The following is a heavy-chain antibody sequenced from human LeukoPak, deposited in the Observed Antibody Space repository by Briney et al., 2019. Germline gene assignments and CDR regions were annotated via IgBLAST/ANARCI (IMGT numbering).Heavy chain of an antibody. Sequence: PGGSLRLSCAASGFPFSSYWMNWVRQAPGKGLEWVANIKENGGERYYVDSVKGRFTISRGNANNSPYLKMNSLRAEDTAVYYCARGYYYGSGSNWFDPWGQGTLVTVSS. J-gene: IGHJ5*02. CDR1: GFPFSSYW. V-gene: IGHV3-7*01. CDR2: IKENGGER. CDR3: ARGYYYGSGSNWFDP. D-gene: IGHD3-10*01.